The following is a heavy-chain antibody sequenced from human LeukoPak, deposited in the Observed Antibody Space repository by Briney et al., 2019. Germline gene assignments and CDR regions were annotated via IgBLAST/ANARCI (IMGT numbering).Heavy chain of an antibody. CDR3: AKDYYGSGSSFDY. Sequence: SLRLSCAASGLTFDDFTMHWVRQVPGKGLEWVSGISWNSGSIGYADSVKGRFTISRDNAKNSLYLQMNSLRAEDTALYYCAKDYYGSGSSFDYWGQGTLVTVSS. CDR1: GLTFDDFT. CDR2: ISWNSGSI. J-gene: IGHJ4*02. V-gene: IGHV3-9*01. D-gene: IGHD3-10*01.